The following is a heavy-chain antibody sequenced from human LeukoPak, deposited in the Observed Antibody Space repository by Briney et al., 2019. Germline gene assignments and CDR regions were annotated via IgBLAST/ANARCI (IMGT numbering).Heavy chain of an antibody. Sequence: ASVKVSCKASGYTFTGYYMHWVRQAPGQGLEWMGWINPNSGGTNYAQNFQGRVTMTRDTSITTAYMELSSLRSDDTAVYYCARDDSSGYYSLRAFDIWGQGTMVTVSS. CDR2: INPNSGGT. V-gene: IGHV1-2*02. CDR3: ARDDSSGYYSLRAFDI. D-gene: IGHD3-22*01. CDR1: GYTFTGYY. J-gene: IGHJ3*02.